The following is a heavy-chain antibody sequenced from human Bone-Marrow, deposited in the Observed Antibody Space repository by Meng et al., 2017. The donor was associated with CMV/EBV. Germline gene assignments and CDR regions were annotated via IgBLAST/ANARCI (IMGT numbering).Heavy chain of an antibody. V-gene: IGHV2-5*01. CDR3: AHTIKGYCSSTSCYPDWFDP. Sequence: TSGVGVGWNRQPPGKALEWLTLIYWNDDKRYSPSLKSRLTITKDTSKNQVVLTMTNMDPVDTATYYCAHTIKGYCSSTSCYPDWFDPWGQGTLVTVSS. CDR2: IYWNDDK. D-gene: IGHD2-2*01. CDR1: TSGVG. J-gene: IGHJ5*02.